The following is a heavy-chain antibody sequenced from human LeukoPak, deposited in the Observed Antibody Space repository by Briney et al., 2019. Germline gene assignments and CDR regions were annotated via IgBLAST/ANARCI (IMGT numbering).Heavy chain of an antibody. J-gene: IGHJ3*02. D-gene: IGHD2-15*01. CDR2: IKQDGSEK. V-gene: IGHV3-7*03. CDR1: GFTFSSYW. Sequence: PGGSLRLSCAASGFTFSSYWMSWVRQAPGKGLEWVANIKQDGSEKYYVDSVKGRFTITRDNAENSLYLQMNSLRAEDTAMFYCARGHGGFSYSIWGQGTMVTVSS. CDR3: ARGHGGFSYSI.